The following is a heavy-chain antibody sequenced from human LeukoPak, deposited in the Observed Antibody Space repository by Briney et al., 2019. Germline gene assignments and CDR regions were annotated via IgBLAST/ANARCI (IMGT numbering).Heavy chain of an antibody. Sequence: PSETLSLTCAVYGGSFSGYYWSWIRQPPGKGLEWIGEINHSGSTNYNPSLKSRVTISVDTSKNQFSLKLSSVTAAGTAVYYCARGKVGAPYYYYYYYMDVWGKGTTVTVSS. D-gene: IGHD1-26*01. V-gene: IGHV4-34*01. J-gene: IGHJ6*03. CDR1: GGSFSGYY. CDR2: INHSGST. CDR3: ARGKVGAPYYYYYYYMDV.